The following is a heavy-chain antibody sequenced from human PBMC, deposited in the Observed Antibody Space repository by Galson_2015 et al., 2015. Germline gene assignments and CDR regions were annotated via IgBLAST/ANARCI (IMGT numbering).Heavy chain of an antibody. V-gene: IGHV3-7*03. CDR2: IKRDGSEN. D-gene: IGHD6-13*01. Sequence: SLRLSCATSGFTFSDYWMDWVRQAPGKGLEWVANIKRDGSENYSAASVKGRFTISRDNAKNSLYLQMNFLRAEDTAVYYCVRDRGGLIAAAGVFDYWGRGTLVTVFS. CDR3: VRDRGGLIAAAGVFDY. CDR1: GFTFSDYW. J-gene: IGHJ4*02.